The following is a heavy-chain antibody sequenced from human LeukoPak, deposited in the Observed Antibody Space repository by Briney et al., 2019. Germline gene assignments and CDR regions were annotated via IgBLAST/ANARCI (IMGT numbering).Heavy chain of an antibody. CDR1: GYTFTSYN. V-gene: IGHV1-18*01. CDR3: ARQSKRLFNIGNYYPPPAYDY. CDR2: ISAYNGNT. D-gene: IGHD1-26*01. Sequence: GASVKVSCKASGYTFTSYNINWVRQAPGQGLEWMGWISAYNGNTNYAQKLQGRVTMTTDTSTSTAYMELGSLRSDDTAVYYCARQSKRLFNIGNYYPPPAYDYWGQGTLVTVSS. J-gene: IGHJ4*02.